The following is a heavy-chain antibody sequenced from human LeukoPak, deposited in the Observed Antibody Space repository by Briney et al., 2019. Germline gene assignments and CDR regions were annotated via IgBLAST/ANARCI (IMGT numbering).Heavy chain of an antibody. J-gene: IGHJ4*02. CDR2: ISGSGGST. Sequence: PGGSLRLSCAASGFTFSSYAMSWVRQAPGKGLEWVSAISGSGGSTYYAESVKGRFNIYRDNSKNTLYLQMNSLRAEDTAVYYCAKDGNIAVAGRGYFDYWGQGTLVTVSS. CDR1: GFTFSSYA. CDR3: AKDGNIAVAGRGYFDY. V-gene: IGHV3-23*01. D-gene: IGHD6-19*01.